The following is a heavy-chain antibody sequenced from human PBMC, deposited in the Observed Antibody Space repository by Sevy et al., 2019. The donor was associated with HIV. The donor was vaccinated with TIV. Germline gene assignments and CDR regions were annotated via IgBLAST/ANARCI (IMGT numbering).Heavy chain of an antibody. CDR1: GFTFSSYA. Sequence: GGCLRLSCAASGFTFSSYAMSWVRQAPGKGLEWVSAISGSGGSTYYGDSVKGRFTISRDNSKNTLYLQMNSLRAEDTAVYYCAKDISYYYDSSGYYHYWGQGTVVTVS. J-gene: IGHJ4*02. D-gene: IGHD3-22*01. CDR2: ISGSGGST. CDR3: AKDISYYYDSSGYYHY. V-gene: IGHV3-23*01.